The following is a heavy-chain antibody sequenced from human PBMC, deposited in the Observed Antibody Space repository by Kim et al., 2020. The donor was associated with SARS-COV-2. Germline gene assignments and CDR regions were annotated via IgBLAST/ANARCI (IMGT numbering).Heavy chain of an antibody. J-gene: IGHJ1*01. CDR3: GRLPHDSGGYVEC. Sequence: SETLSLSCTVSGGSISNSYNYWGWIRQRPGKGLEWIGSIDYSGSTYDSPSLKSRVTVSVDTSKNLFSLKVTSLTAADTAVYFCGRLPHDSGGYVECWGQGLLVTAS. D-gene: IGHD3-22*01. CDR1: GGSISNSYNY. V-gene: IGHV4-39*01. CDR2: IDYSGST.